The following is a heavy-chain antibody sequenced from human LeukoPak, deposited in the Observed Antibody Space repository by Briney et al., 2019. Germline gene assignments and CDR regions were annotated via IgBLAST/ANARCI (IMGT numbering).Heavy chain of an antibody. CDR2: VDPEDGET. CDR1: GYTFTDYY. D-gene: IGHD7-27*01. J-gene: IGHJ3*02. Sequence: GASVKISCKVSGYTFTDYYMHWVQQAPGKGLEWMGLVDPEDGETIYAEKFQGRVTITADTSTDTAYMELSSLRSEDTAVYYCATGPWAGAFDIWGQGTMVTVSS. CDR3: ATGPWAGAFDI. V-gene: IGHV1-69-2*01.